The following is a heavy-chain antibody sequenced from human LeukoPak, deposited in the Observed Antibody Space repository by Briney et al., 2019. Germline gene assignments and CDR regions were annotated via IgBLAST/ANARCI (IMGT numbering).Heavy chain of an antibody. CDR1: GGSFSGYY. J-gene: IGHJ4*02. D-gene: IGHD1-26*01. CDR2: INHSGST. CDR3: ARARGPVGIDY. Sequence: SETLSLTCAVYGGSFSGYYWSWIRQPPGKGLEWIGEINHSGSTNYNPSLKSRVSVSADTSKNQFSLKLTSMTAADTAVYYCARARGPVGIDYWGQGTLVTVSS. V-gene: IGHV4-34*01.